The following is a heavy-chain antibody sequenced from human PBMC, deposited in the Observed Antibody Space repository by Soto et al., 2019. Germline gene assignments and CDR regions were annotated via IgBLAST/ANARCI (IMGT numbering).Heavy chain of an antibody. J-gene: IGHJ2*01. CDR2: IFPSGST. V-gene: IGHV4-30-2*01. D-gene: IGHD1-26*01. CDR3: AREGGSGSTDWYLDL. CDR1: GGSISSGGYS. Sequence: QLQLQESGSGLVKPSQTLSLTCAVSGGSISSGGYSWSWIRQPPGKGLEWIGYIFPSGSTYYNPSLKSRVTISIDKSKNQFSLRLTSVTAADTDVYYCAREGGSGSTDWYLDLWGRGTLVTVSS.